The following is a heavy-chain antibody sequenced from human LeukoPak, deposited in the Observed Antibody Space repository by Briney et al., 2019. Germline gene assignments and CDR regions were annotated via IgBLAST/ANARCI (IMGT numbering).Heavy chain of an antibody. CDR2: MNPNGGNT. D-gene: IGHD1-1*01. CDR3: ATNWNGLGY. CDR1: GYTFTSYD. V-gene: IGHV1-8*01. Sequence: ASVKVSCKASGYTFTSYDIIWVRQATGQGLEWMGWMNPNGGNTVSSRFQGRVTMTGDTSISTAYMELSSLISEDTALYYCATNWNGLGYWGQGTLVTVSS. J-gene: IGHJ4*02.